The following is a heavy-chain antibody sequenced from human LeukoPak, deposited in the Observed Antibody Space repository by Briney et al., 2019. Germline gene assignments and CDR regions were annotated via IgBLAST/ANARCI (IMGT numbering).Heavy chain of an antibody. Sequence: ASVKVSCKASGGTFSSYAISWVRQAPGQGLEWMGGIIPIFGTANYAQKFQGRVTITADESTSTAYMELSSLRSEDTAVYYCASRKYSSSPSYYYYMDVWGKGTTVTVSS. D-gene: IGHD6-6*01. V-gene: IGHV1-69*13. CDR3: ASRKYSSSPSYYYYMDV. J-gene: IGHJ6*03. CDR1: GGTFSSYA. CDR2: IIPIFGTA.